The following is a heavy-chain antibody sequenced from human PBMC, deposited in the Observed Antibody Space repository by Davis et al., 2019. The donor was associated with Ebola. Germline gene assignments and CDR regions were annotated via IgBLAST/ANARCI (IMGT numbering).Heavy chain of an antibody. V-gene: IGHV4-39*01. CDR1: GGSISSYY. J-gene: IGHJ6*02. Sequence: MPGGSLRLSCTVSGGSISSYYWGWIRQPPGKGLEWIGSIYYSGSTYYNPSLKSRVTISVDTSKNQFSLKLSSVTAADTAVYYCARQWVVPAAISGDYYYYGMDVWGQGTTVTVSS. D-gene: IGHD2-2*01. CDR3: ARQWVVPAAISGDYYYYGMDV. CDR2: IYYSGST.